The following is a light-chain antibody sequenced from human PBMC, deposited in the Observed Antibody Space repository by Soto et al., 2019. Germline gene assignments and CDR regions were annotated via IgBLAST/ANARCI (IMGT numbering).Light chain of an antibody. CDR1: QSISRN. J-gene: IGKJ4*01. Sequence: EIVMTQSPGTLSVSPGERATLSCRASQSISRNLAWYQQRPGQAPRLLIYGASTRATGTPARFSGSGSGTDFTLTINSLQSEDFAVYFCQQYDTRHTFGGGTKVEIK. CDR3: QQYDTRHT. CDR2: GAS. V-gene: IGKV3-15*01.